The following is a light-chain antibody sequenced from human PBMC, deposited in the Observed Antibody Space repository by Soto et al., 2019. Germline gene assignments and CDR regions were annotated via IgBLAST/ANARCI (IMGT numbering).Light chain of an antibody. CDR3: QQYDNWPWT. CDR2: RAS. Sequence: ELMMTQSAAPLSVSPGERATLSCGASQSVVSDLAWYQQKPGQAPRLLIYRASTRATGGPARFSGSGSGTEFNLTISSLQSEDFAVYYCQQYDNWPWTFGRGTKVDIK. J-gene: IGKJ1*01. CDR1: QSVVSD. V-gene: IGKV3-15*01.